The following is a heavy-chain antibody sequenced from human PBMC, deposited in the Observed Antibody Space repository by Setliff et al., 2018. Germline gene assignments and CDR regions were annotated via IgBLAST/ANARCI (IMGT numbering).Heavy chain of an antibody. CDR3: ARGRMRGSCSGPSCTYDPFDI. V-gene: IGHV4-59*12. Sequence: SETLSLTCTVSGGSIMNYFWSWIRQPPGKGLEWIGYVYYTGNTNYNPSLKSRLTISVDPSKNQFSLILRSVTAADTAVYYCARGRMRGSCSGPSCTYDPFDIWGQGTPVTVSS. J-gene: IGHJ3*02. D-gene: IGHD2-2*01. CDR2: VYYTGNT. CDR1: GGSIMNYF.